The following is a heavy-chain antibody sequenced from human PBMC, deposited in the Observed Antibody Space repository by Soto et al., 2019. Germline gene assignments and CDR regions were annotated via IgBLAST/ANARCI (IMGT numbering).Heavy chain of an antibody. CDR2: INAGNGNT. CDR3: ARGITLPTPLDY. J-gene: IGHJ4*02. D-gene: IGHD1-20*01. V-gene: IGHV1-3*05. CDR1: GYTFTSYA. Sequence: QVQLVQSGAEEKKPGASVKVSCKASGYTFTSYAMHWVRQAPGQRLEWMGWINAGNGNTKYSQKFQGRVTITRHTSASTAYMELSSLRSEDTAVYYCARGITLPTPLDYWGQGTLVTVSS.